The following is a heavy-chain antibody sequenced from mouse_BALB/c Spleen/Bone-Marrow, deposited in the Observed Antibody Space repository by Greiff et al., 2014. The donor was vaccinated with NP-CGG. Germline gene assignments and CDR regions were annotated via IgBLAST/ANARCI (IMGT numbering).Heavy chain of an antibody. CDR3: ARGPHDDDMDY. J-gene: IGHJ4*01. V-gene: IGHV5-4*02. Sequence: EVQVVESGGGLVKPGGSLKLSCAASGFTFSDYYMYWVRQTPEKRLEWVATISDGGSYTYYPDSVKGRFTISRGNVKNNLYLQMSSLKSEDTAMYYCARGPHDDDMDYWGQGTSVTVSS. CDR2: ISDGGSYT. D-gene: IGHD2-3*01. CDR1: GFTFSDYY.